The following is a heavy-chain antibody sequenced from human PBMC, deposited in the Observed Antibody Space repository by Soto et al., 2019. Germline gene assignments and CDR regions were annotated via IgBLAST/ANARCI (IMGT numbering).Heavy chain of an antibody. CDR2: IYWDDDK. V-gene: IGHV2-5*02. CDR3: VHRAY. Sequence: QITLKESGPTVVKPTQTLTLTCTFSGFSLTTSGVNVGWIRQPPGKTLEWLALIYWDDDKRFSPSLQSRLTITKDTSKNQVVLTMTYMDPADTATYYCVHRAYWGQGTLVTVSS. CDR1: GFSLTTSGVN. J-gene: IGHJ4*02.